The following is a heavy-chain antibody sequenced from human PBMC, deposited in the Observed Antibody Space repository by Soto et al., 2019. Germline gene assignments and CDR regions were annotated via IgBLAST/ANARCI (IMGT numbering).Heavy chain of an antibody. CDR1: GYTFTSYG. CDR3: ARDKTAYYYGSGADY. CDR2: ISAYNGNT. V-gene: IGHV1-18*01. J-gene: IGHJ4*02. Sequence: QVQLVQSGAEVKKPGASVKVSCKASGYTFTSYGISWVRQAPGQGLEWMGWISAYNGNTNYAQKLQGRVTMTTDTSTSTAYLELRSLRSDDTAVYYCARDKTAYYYGSGADYWGQGTLVTVSS. D-gene: IGHD3-10*01.